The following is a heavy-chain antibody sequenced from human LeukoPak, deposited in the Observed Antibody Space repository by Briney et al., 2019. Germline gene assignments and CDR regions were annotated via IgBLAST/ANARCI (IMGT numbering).Heavy chain of an antibody. CDR2: ISHTGNSI. CDR1: GFIFTSYA. D-gene: IGHD3-3*01. CDR3: AGAIFGRTFGAFDY. V-gene: IGHV3-23*01. J-gene: IGHJ4*02. Sequence: GGSLRLSCAASGFIFTSYAMGWVRQAPGKGLEWVSVISHTGNSIFYADSVKGRFTISRDDSKNTLHLLMNSLSAEDTAFYYCAGAIFGRTFGAFDYWGQGILVTVSS.